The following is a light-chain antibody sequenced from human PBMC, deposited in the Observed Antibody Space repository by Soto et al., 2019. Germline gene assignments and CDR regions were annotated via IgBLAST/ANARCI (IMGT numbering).Light chain of an antibody. CDR3: CSYAGSSTL. CDR2: EGS. J-gene: IGLJ1*01. V-gene: IGLV2-23*01. Sequence: QSALTQPASVYGSPGQSITISCTGTSSDVGSYNLVSWYQQHPGKAPKLMIYEGSKRPSGVSNRFSGSKSGNTASLTISGLQAEDEADYYCCSYAGSSTLFGTGTKVTVL. CDR1: SSDVGSYNL.